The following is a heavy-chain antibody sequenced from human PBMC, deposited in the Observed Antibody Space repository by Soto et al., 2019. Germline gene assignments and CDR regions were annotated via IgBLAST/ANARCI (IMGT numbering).Heavy chain of an antibody. CDR1: GDAISRHD. Sequence: QVQLQESGPGLVKPSETLSLNCSVSGDAISRHDWSWIRQSPGKGLEWLGYFFHTGTALYNPSLRSRVTMSVDTSKNQFSLKLTSVIPADTAVYFCARNYGGNSQFFDLWGRGTLVTVSS. J-gene: IGHJ2*01. D-gene: IGHD4-17*01. V-gene: IGHV4-59*11. CDR3: ARNYGGNSQFFDL. CDR2: FFHTGTA.